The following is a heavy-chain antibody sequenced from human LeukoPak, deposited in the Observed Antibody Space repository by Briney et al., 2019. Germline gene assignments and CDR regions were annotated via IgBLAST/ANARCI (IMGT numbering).Heavy chain of an antibody. V-gene: IGHV1-24*01. Sequence: GASVKVSCTVSGYTLTELSMHWVRQAPGKGLEWMGGFDPEDGETIYAQKFQGRVTMTEDTSTDTAYMELSSLRSEDTAVYYCATLYCSSTSCYKGFDYWGQGTLVTVSS. J-gene: IGHJ4*02. D-gene: IGHD2-2*02. CDR3: ATLYCSSTSCYKGFDY. CDR1: GYTLTELS. CDR2: FDPEDGET.